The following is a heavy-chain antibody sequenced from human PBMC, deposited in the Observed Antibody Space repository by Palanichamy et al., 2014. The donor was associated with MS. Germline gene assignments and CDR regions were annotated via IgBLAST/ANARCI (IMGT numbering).Heavy chain of an antibody. D-gene: IGHD2-21*01. V-gene: IGHV3-48*01. J-gene: IGHJ6*02. CDR2: ISIGDTSK. CDR3: AIPSYCGDDTCPWGYGMDV. Sequence: EVQLVEVWGRLGTAWGVPETLLCSLWIHLSRYSLNWVRQAPGKGLEWVSYISIGDTSKSNADSVKGRFTISRDNAENSVHLQMNRLTAEDTAVYYCAIPSYCGDDTCPWGYGMDVWGQGTTVTVSS. CDR1: IHLSRYS.